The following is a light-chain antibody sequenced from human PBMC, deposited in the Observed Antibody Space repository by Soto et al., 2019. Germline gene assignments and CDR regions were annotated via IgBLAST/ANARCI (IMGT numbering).Light chain of an antibody. V-gene: IGKV3-15*01. CDR3: QQYRNWPRT. J-gene: IGKJ1*01. CDR2: GAS. CDR1: QSADIN. Sequence: EIVLTQSPATLSVSPGDRVTLSCRASQSADINLAWYQQRPGQAPRLLVYGASTKATDMPGRFSGRGSGTEFTLTINNLQSEDFAVYYCQQYRNWPRTFGQGTKVEIK.